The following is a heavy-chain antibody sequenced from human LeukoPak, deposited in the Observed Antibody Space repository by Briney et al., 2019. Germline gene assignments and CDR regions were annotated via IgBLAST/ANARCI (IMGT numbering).Heavy chain of an antibody. D-gene: IGHD2-2*01. Sequence: GGSLRLSCAASGFTFNNYAMSWVRQAPGKGLEWVSAISGSGSSTYYADSVKGLFTISRDNFKNTLYLQMNSLRAEDTAVYYCAKDSDIIVVPANWFDPWGQGTLVTVSS. CDR3: AKDSDIIVVPANWFDP. CDR2: ISGSGSST. V-gene: IGHV3-23*01. CDR1: GFTFNNYA. J-gene: IGHJ5*02.